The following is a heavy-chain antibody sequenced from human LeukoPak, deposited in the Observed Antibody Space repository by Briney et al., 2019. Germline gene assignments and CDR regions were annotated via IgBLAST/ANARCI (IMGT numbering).Heavy chain of an antibody. Sequence: SETLSLTCAVSLGSLSSASYCWTWSRQPRGKGREWLGYVYFSGTTNYNPSLRSRVSISLDTSKTQVSLKLSSVTAADTAVYYCATSHIAAAGDWFVPWGQGTLVTVSS. CDR1: LGSLSSASYC. CDR3: ATSHIAAAGDWFVP. V-gene: IGHV4-61*01. J-gene: IGHJ5*02. CDR2: VYFSGTT. D-gene: IGHD6-13*01.